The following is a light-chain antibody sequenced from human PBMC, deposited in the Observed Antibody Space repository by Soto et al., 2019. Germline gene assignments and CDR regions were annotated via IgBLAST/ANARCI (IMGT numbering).Light chain of an antibody. CDR2: RAS. CDR1: HSISSW. CDR3: QQYNSFPT. J-gene: IGKJ1*01. Sequence: DIQMTQSPSTLSASVGDRVTITCRASHSISSWLAWYQQKPGKAHNLLIYRASSLESGVTSRFSGSGSGTEFTLTISSLQPDDFATYYCQQYNSFPTFGQGTKVEIK. V-gene: IGKV1-5*03.